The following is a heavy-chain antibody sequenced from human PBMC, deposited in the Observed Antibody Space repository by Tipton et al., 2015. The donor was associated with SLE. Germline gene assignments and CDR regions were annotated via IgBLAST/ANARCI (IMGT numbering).Heavy chain of an antibody. J-gene: IGHJ4*02. CDR2: IYTSEST. CDR3: AREQWLVLWGYFDY. CDR1: GDSINSGTYY. Sequence: TLSLTCTVPGDSINSGTYYWSWIRQPAGKGLEWIGNIYTSESTNYNPSLKSRVTISVDTSKNQFSLKLTSVTAADTAVYYCAREQWLVLWGYFDYWGQGSLVTVSS. D-gene: IGHD6-19*01. V-gene: IGHV4-61*09.